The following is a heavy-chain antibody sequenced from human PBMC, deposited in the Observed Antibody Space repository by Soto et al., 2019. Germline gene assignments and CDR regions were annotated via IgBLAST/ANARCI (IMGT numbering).Heavy chain of an antibody. CDR1: GGSISRGGYS. CDR3: ARSIAVAGTPEFDY. J-gene: IGHJ4*02. V-gene: IGHV4-30-2*01. D-gene: IGHD6-19*01. Sequence: SETLSVISAVSGGSISRGGYSWSWIPQPPGKGLEWIGYIYHSGSTYYNPSLKSRVTISVDRSKNQFSLKLSSVTAADTAMYYCARSIAVAGTPEFDYWGQGALVTVSS. CDR2: IYHSGST.